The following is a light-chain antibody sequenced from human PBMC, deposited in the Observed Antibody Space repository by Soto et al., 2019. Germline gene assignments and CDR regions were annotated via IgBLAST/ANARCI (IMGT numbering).Light chain of an antibody. Sequence: DIQMTQSPSTLSGSVGDRVTLSCRASQTISSWLAWYQQKPGKAPKILIYAASTLQTGVPSRFSGSEAGTEFTLTISSLQPDDFATYYCQQYNSYSWTFGQGTKVDIK. V-gene: IGKV1-5*01. CDR2: AAS. CDR1: QTISSW. CDR3: QQYNSYSWT. J-gene: IGKJ1*01.